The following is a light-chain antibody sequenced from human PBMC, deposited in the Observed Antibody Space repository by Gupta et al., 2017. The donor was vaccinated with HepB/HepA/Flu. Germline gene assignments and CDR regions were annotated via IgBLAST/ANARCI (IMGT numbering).Light chain of an antibody. Sequence: QSAVTQPPSASGTPGQRVTIPSSGSSSNVGSHNINWYQQLPGTAPKLLIYSTNQRPSGVPDRFSASKSGTSASLAISGLQSEDEADYFCGTWDKSLNGVVFGTGTKLTVL. CDR1: SSNVGSHN. V-gene: IGLV1-44*01. CDR3: GTWDKSLNGVV. CDR2: STN. J-gene: IGLJ1*01.